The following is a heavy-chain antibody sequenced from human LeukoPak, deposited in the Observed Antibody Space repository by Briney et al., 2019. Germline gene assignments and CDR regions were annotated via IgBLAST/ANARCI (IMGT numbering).Heavy chain of an antibody. D-gene: IGHD2-15*01. J-gene: IGHJ3*02. V-gene: IGHV3-48*03. Sequence: GGSLRLSCAASGFTFSSYEMNWVRQAPGKGLEWVSYISSSGSTIYYADSVKGRFTISRDNAKNSLYLQMKSLRAEDTAVYYCARDVSTHKAVVAAHDAFDIWGQGTMVTVSS. CDR2: ISSSGSTI. CDR3: ARDVSTHKAVVAAHDAFDI. CDR1: GFTFSSYE.